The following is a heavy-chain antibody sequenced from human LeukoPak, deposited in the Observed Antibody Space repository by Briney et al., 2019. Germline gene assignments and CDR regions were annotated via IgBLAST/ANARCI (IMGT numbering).Heavy chain of an antibody. V-gene: IGHV3-23*01. CDR3: AKPARVGAVDY. CDR1: GFTFSSYA. D-gene: IGHD6-13*01. Sequence: GGSLRLSCAASGFTFSSYAMSWFRQAPGKGLEWVSAISGSRGNTYYADSVKGRFTISRDNSKNTLYLQKNSLRAEDTAIYYCAKPARVGAVDYWGQGTLVTVSS. CDR2: ISGSRGNT. J-gene: IGHJ4*02.